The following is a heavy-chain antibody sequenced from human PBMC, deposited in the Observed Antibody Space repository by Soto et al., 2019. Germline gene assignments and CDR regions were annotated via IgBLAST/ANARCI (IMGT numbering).Heavy chain of an antibody. V-gene: IGHV5-51*01. CDR2: IYHSDCDT. J-gene: IGHJ6*01. D-gene: IGHD1-26*01. Sequence: GESLKISCKGSGYSFTSYWIGWVRLMPGKCLEWMGSIYHSDCDTSYSPSFQGQVTISADESISPAYLEWSSLKASDTAMYYCARLVGALTYYYYGMDVWGQGTTVTLSS. CDR1: GYSFTSYW. CDR3: ARLVGALTYYYYGMDV.